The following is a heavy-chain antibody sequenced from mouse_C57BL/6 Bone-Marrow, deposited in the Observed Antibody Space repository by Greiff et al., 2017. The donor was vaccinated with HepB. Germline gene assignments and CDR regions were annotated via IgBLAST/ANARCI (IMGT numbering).Heavy chain of an antibody. CDR3: ARDPGTRGFAY. J-gene: IGHJ3*01. V-gene: IGHV5-4*01. CDR1: GFTFSSYA. Sequence: DVHLVESGGGLVKPGGSLKLSCAASGFTFSSYAMSWVRQTPEKRLEWVATISDGGSYTYYPDNVKGRFTISRDNAKNNLYLQMSHLKSEDTAMYYCARDPGTRGFAYWGQGTLVTVSA. CDR2: ISDGGSYT. D-gene: IGHD4-1*01.